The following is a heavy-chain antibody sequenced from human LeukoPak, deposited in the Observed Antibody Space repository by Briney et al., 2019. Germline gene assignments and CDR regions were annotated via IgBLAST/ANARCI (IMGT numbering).Heavy chain of an antibody. J-gene: IGHJ5*02. CDR1: GFTFSSYW. V-gene: IGHV3-74*01. CDR2: INSDGSST. Sequence: PGGSLRLSCAASGFTFSSYWMHWVRQAPGKGLVWVSRINSDGSSTSYADSVKGRFTISRDNAKNTLYLQMNSLRAEDTAVYYCAKVVARDWFDPWGQGTLATVSS. CDR3: AKVVARDWFDP. D-gene: IGHD5-12*01.